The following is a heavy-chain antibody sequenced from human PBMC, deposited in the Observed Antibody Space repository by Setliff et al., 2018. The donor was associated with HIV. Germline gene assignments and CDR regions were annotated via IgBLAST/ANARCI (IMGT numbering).Heavy chain of an antibody. CDR1: GFTFSSYW. CDR2: INSDGSNT. Sequence: GGSLRLSCAASGFTFSSYWMHWVRQAPGKGLVWVSRINSDGSNTNYADSVKGRFTISRDNAKNTLYLQMNNLRVDDTAMYYCARGNYYNMDVWGKGTTVTVSS. V-gene: IGHV3-74*01. J-gene: IGHJ6*03. CDR3: ARGNYYNMDV.